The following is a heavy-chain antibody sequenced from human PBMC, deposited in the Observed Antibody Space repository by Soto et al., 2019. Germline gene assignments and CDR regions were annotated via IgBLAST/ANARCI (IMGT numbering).Heavy chain of an antibody. CDR2: INHSGST. D-gene: IGHD3-3*01. J-gene: IGHJ4*02. CDR3: ARGPPLRFLEWLLYGPFDY. V-gene: IGHV4-34*01. CDR1: GGSFSGYY. Sequence: LSLTCAVYGGSFSGYYWSWIRQPPGKGLEWIGEINHSGSTNYNPSLKSRVTISVDTSKNQFSLKLSSVTAADTAVYYCARGPPLRFLEWLLYGPFDYWGQGTLVTVSS.